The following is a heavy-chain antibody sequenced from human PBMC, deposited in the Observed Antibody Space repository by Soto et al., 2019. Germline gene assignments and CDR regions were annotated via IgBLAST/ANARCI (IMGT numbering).Heavy chain of an antibody. CDR1: GAALSSGGYF. CDR3: TREQSDDNYFDR. J-gene: IGHJ5*02. CDR2: IYYSGGT. V-gene: IGHV4-61*08. D-gene: IGHD6-19*01. Sequence: LSLTCTVSGAALSSGGYFYTWVRQPPGKGLEWLGYIYYSGGTNYNPSLKSRVTISLAKSKSQFSLRLISVTAADTALYYCTREQSDDNYFDRWGQGTLVTVSS.